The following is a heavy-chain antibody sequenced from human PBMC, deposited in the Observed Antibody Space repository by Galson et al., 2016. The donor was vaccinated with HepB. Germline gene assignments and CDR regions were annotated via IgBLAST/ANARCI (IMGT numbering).Heavy chain of an antibody. V-gene: IGHV3-33*01. CDR3: ARQPHCSSTSCYGMDA. CDR2: TWYDGIYN. CDR1: GFIFSDYG. D-gene: IGHD2-2*01. Sequence: SLRLSCAASGFIFSDYGMHWVRQAPGKGLEWVAITWYDGIYNYYSDSVKDRFTISRDNSKNTLFLQMNSLRGEDTAVYYCARQPHCSSTSCYGMDAWGQGTTVTVSS. J-gene: IGHJ6*02.